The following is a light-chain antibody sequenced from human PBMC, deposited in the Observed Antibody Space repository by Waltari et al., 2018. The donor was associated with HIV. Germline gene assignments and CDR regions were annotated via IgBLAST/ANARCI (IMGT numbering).Light chain of an antibody. V-gene: IGKV1-27*01. Sequence: DIQMSQVPSSLSASVGDRVTITCRASRDSSNDLAWYQQKPGEVPKLLIYASSSLRSGVPSRFRGSGSGTDFTLTINGLQPEDVASYCCQNYDSAPVAFGQGTRLEI. CDR2: ASS. J-gene: IGKJ5*01. CDR1: RDSSND. CDR3: QNYDSAPVA.